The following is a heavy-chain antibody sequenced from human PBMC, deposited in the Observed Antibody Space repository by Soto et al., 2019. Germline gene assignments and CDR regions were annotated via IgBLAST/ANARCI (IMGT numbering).Heavy chain of an antibody. V-gene: IGHV3-23*01. CDR3: AIGSEYNRNQYFDY. Sequence: GGSLRLSCAASRFTFSSYAMSWVRQAPGKGLEWVSGISGSGDFTYYADSVKGRFTISRDNSKNTLYLQMNSLRAEDTAVYYCAIGSEYNRNQYFDYWGQGTLVTVSS. J-gene: IGHJ4*02. D-gene: IGHD1-20*01. CDR1: RFTFSSYA. CDR2: ISGSGDFT.